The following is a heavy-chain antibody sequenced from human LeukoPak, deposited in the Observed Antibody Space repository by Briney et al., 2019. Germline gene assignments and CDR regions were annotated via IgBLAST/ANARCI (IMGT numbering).Heavy chain of an antibody. CDR2: IYPGDSDT. V-gene: IGHV5-51*01. Sequence: GESLKISCKGSGYSFTSYWIGWVRQMPGKGLEWMGIIYPGDSDTRYSPSFQGQVTISADKSISTAYLQWSSLKASDTAIYYCARRGEYCSSANCPDAFDIWGQGTMVTVSS. CDR3: ARRGEYCSSANCPDAFDI. D-gene: IGHD2-2*01. CDR1: GYSFTSYW. J-gene: IGHJ3*02.